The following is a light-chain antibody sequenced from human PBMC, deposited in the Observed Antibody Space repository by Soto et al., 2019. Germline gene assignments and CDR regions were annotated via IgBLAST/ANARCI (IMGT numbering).Light chain of an antibody. CDR2: AAS. J-gene: IGKJ3*01. CDR3: QEPTGAPPVF. CDR1: QAIDQS. V-gene: IGKV1-27*01. Sequence: DIQMTQSPSSLSASVGDRVTITCRSSQAIDQSVAWYQQKPGQVPKLLIYAASTLHSGVPSRFSGSGSGTLSTPTIPALQLEDVAPYFFQEPTGAPPVFFAPGTTVDV.